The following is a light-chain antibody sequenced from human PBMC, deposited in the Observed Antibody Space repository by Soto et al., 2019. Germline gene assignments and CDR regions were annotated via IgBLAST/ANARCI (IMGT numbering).Light chain of an antibody. V-gene: IGKV3D-15*01. CDR1: QSVSSK. J-gene: IGKJ4*02. CDR2: GAS. Sequence: EIGMDLNPSKLRGSAGERATLSCRAIQSVSSKVAWYQQKPGQAPRLLIYGASSRATGIPDRFTGSGSGTEFTLTISCREPEDVAVYYCQQRITWPPALTIRGGTKVDIK. CDR3: QQRITWPPALT.